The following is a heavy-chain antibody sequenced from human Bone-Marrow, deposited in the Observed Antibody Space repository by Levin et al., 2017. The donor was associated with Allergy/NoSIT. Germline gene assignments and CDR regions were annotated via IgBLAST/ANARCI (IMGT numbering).Heavy chain of an antibody. CDR2: MNPNSGNT. J-gene: IGHJ6*03. CDR1: GYTFTSYD. D-gene: IGHD6-19*01. CDR3: ARVFHSSGWPYYYYMDV. Sequence: ASVKVSCKASGYTFTSYDINWVRQATGQGLEWMGWMNPNSGNTGYAQKFQGRVTMTRNTSISTAYMELSSLRSEDTAVYYCARVFHSSGWPYYYYMDVWGKGTTVTVSS. V-gene: IGHV1-8*01.